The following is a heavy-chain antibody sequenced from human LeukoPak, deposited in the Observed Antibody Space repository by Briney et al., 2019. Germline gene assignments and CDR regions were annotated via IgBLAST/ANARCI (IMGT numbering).Heavy chain of an antibody. CDR3: ARDYNSIHTFDI. Sequence: GGSLRLSCAATGFTFSSYGMHWVRQAPGKGLEWVSVISFDGNNKYYADSVKGRFTISRDNSKNTLSLQMNSLKTEDTAVYYCARDYNSIHTFDIWGQGTMVTVSS. CDR2: ISFDGNNK. D-gene: IGHD5-24*01. CDR1: GFTFSSYG. J-gene: IGHJ3*02. V-gene: IGHV3-30*06.